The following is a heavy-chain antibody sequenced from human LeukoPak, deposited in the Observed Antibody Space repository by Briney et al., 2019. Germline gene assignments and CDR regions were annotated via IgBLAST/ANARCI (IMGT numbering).Heavy chain of an antibody. CDR3: AKVDSSGYYSKNFHY. D-gene: IGHD3-22*01. Sequence: PGGSLRLSCAASGFPFNKYGIHWVRQAPGKGLEWVTFIWYDGTYKDYGDSVKGRFTISRDNSKNTVYLQMNSLRAEDTAVYYCAKVDSSGYYSKNFHYWGQGSLVTVSS. CDR2: IWYDGTYK. J-gene: IGHJ4*02. CDR1: GFPFNKYG. V-gene: IGHV3-30*02.